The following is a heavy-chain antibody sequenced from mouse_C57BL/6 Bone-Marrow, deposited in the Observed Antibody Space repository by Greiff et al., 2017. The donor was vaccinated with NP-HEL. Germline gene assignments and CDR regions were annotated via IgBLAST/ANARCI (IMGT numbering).Heavy chain of an antibody. CDR2: IRLKSDNYAT. V-gene: IGHV6-3*01. CDR1: GFTFSNYW. Sequence: EVKVEESGGGLVQPGGSMKLSCVASGFTFSNYWMNWVRQSPEKGLEWVAQIRLKSDNYATHYAESVKGRFTISRDDSKSSVYLQMNNLRAEDTGIYYCTGGLIYYAMDYWGQGTSVTVSS. CDR3: TGGLIYYAMDY. J-gene: IGHJ4*01. D-gene: IGHD3-3*01.